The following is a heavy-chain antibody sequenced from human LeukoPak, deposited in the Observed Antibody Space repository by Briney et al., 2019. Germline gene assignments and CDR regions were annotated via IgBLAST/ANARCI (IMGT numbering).Heavy chain of an antibody. CDR2: ISGSGATK. CDR3: AKSLRGYSASRFDC. D-gene: IGHD4-11*01. CDR1: GFSFSGYA. V-gene: IGHV3-23*01. J-gene: IGHJ4*02. Sequence: PGGSLRLSCAASGFSFSGYAMSWVRQPPGKGLEWVSTISGSGATKYYADSVKGRFIISRDNSKNTLYLQMNSLRAEDTAVYYCAKSLRGYSASRFDCWGQGTLVTVSS.